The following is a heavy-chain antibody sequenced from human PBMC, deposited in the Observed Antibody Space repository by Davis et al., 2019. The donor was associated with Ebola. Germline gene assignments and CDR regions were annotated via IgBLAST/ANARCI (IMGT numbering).Heavy chain of an antibody. CDR2: ISGSGSTI. CDR1: GFTFSDYY. V-gene: IGHV3-11*01. D-gene: IGHD5-12*01. Sequence: GESLKISCAASGFTFSDYYMDWIRHAPGKGLEWVSYISGSGSTIYYADSVKGRFTISRDNSKNTLYLQMNSLRAEDTAVYYCAKYGGGLRLRAPIDYWGQGTLVTVSS. J-gene: IGHJ4*02. CDR3: AKYGGGLRLRAPIDY.